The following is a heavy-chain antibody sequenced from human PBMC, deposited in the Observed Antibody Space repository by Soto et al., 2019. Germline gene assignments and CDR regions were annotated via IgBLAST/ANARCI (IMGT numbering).Heavy chain of an antibody. J-gene: IGHJ4*02. V-gene: IGHV4-34*01. CDR1: GGSFSGYY. CDR3: ARGRYCSGGSCYRSSFDY. CDR2: INHSGST. Sequence: SETLSLTCAVYGGSFSGYYWSWIRQPPGKGLEWIGEINHSGSTNYNPSLKSRVTISVDTSKNQFSLKLSSVTAADTAVYYCARGRYCSGGSCYRSSFDYWGQGTLVTVSS. D-gene: IGHD2-15*01.